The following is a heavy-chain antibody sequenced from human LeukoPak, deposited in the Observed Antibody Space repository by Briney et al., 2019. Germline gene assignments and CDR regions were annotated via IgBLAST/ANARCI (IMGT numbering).Heavy chain of an antibody. V-gene: IGHV1-69*05. Sequence: ASVKVSCKASGGTFSSYAISWVRQAPGQGLEWMGGIIPIFGTANYAQKFQGRVTITTDESTSTAYMELSSLRSEDTAVYYCARYLSSGGYYYYYMDVWGKGTTVTVSS. CDR1: GGTFSSYA. CDR2: IIPIFGTA. D-gene: IGHD3-10*01. CDR3: ARYLSSGGYYYYYMDV. J-gene: IGHJ6*03.